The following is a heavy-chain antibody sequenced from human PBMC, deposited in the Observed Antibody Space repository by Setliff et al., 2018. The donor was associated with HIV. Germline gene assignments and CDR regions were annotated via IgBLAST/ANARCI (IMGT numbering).Heavy chain of an antibody. CDR2: ISGSGGSK. CDR3: AKDQLVVVPADNDWFDP. V-gene: IGHV3-23*01. Sequence: PGGSLRLSCAASGFTFSSYAMSWVRQAPGKGLEWVSAISGSGGSKYYADSVKGRFTISRDNSKNTLYLQMNSLRAEDTAVYYCAKDQLVVVPADNDWFDPWGQGTLVTVSS. J-gene: IGHJ5*02. CDR1: GFTFSSYA. D-gene: IGHD2-2*01.